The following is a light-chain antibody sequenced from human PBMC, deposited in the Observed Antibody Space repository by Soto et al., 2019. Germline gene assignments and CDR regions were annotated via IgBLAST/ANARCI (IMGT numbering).Light chain of an antibody. J-gene: IGKJ1*01. CDR3: QQYNNWPPWT. CDR2: GAS. CDR1: QSVSID. Sequence: EIVLTQSPATLSVSPGDTATLSCRASQSVSIDVAWYQQKPGQAPRLLIYGASTRATGLPARFSGSGSGTEFRLTISSLQSEDFAVYYCQQYNNWPPWTFGQGTKVAIK. V-gene: IGKV3-15*01.